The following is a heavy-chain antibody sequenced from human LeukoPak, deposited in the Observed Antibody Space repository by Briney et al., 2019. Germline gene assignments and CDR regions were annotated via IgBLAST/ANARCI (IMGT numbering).Heavy chain of an antibody. CDR3: AKESHCSGGTCYGGSDP. CDR1: GFTFYNYA. Sequence: GGSLRLSCAASGFTFYNYAMNWVRQSPGKGLEWVSTISGSGGSTYYADSVKGRFTISRDNSKNTMYLQMNSLRAEDTAVYYCAKESHCSGGTCYGGSDPWGQGTLVTVSS. J-gene: IGHJ5*02. D-gene: IGHD2-15*01. V-gene: IGHV3-23*01. CDR2: ISGSGGST.